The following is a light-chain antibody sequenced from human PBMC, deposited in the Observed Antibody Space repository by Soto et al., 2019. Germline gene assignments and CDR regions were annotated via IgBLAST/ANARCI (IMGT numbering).Light chain of an antibody. J-gene: IGKJ2*01. Sequence: EIVLPQSPGTLSLSPGERATLSCRASLSVSSSDLAWYQQKPGQAPRLLPYGAYSRATGIPDSFSGRGSGPDFTLTISGLQPEDFAVYYCQHDGNSPMYTLGQGTELDIK. V-gene: IGKV3-20*01. CDR3: QHDGNSPMYT. CDR2: GAY. CDR1: LSVSSSD.